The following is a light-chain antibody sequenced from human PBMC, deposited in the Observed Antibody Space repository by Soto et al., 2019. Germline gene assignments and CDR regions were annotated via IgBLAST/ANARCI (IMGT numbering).Light chain of an antibody. CDR1: QGISSY. J-gene: IGKJ2*01. CDR3: QQLNSYPYT. CDR2: AAS. V-gene: IGKV1-9*01. Sequence: DIQLTQSPSFLSASVGDRVTITCRASQGISSYVAWYQQKPGKVPKAMIYAASTLQSGVPSSFSGSGSGTEFTLTISSLQPEDFATYYCQQLNSYPYTFGQGTKLEIK.